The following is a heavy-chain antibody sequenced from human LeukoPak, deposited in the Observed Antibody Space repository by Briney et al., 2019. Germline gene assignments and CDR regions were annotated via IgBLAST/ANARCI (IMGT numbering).Heavy chain of an antibody. CDR2: ISAYNGNT. J-gene: IGHJ4*02. CDR3: ARGTRDGSGCYWHTGGYFDY. CDR1: GYTFTSYG. D-gene: IGHD3-10*01. V-gene: IGHV1-18*04. Sequence: ASVKVSCKASGYTFTSYGISWVRQAPGQGLGWMGWISAYNGNTNYAQKLQGRVTMTTDTSTSTAYMELRSLRSDDTAVYYCARGTRDGSGCYWHTGGYFDYWGQGTLVTVSS.